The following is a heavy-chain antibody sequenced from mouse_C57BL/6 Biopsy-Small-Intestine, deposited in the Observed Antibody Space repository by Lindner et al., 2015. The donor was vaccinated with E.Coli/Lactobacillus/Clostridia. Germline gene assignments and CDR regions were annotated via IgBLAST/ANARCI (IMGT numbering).Heavy chain of an antibody. Sequence: VQLQESGPELVKPGASVKLSCKASGYAFSSSWMNWVKQRPGKSLEWIGRIYPGDGDTDHNGKFKGKATLTADKSSSTAYMQLSSLTSEDSAVYFCADGYYGGFPYWGQGTLVTVSA. V-gene: IGHV1-82*01. CDR3: ADGYYGGFPY. CDR2: IYPGDGDT. CDR1: GYAFSSSW. J-gene: IGHJ3*01. D-gene: IGHD2-3*01.